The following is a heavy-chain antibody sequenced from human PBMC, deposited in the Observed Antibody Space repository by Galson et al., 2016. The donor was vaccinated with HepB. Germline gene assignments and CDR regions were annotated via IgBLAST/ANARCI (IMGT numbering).Heavy chain of an antibody. CDR2: IHSSGTS. Sequence: ETLSLTCSVSGDSIRNVGRHWGWFRQSPGKGLEYIGSIHSSGTSYYNPSLTSRVTVSADMSRNQFFLSLTSVTAADTAIYYCVRLGTAAAVANRRGSVYWSQGTRVTVSS. CDR3: VRLGTAAAVANRRGSVY. J-gene: IGHJ4*02. CDR1: GDSIRNVGRH. D-gene: IGHD6-13*01. V-gene: IGHV4-39*01.